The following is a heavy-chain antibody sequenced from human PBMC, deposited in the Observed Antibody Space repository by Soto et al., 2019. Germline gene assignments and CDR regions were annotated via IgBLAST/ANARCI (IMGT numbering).Heavy chain of an antibody. Sequence: QVQLVQSGAEVKKPGASMRVSCKASGNFFLAYKFNWVRQVPGQGLEWMGWMDPKNGDTDYSQKFQGRVSMTGNTSISTAYLELSSLRPDDTAIYYCARETPVGLSDLLTRSRVDYYYMALWGQGTTVTVSS. J-gene: IGHJ6*03. CDR1: GNFFLAYK. D-gene: IGHD3-9*01. CDR3: ARETPVGLSDLLTRSRVDYYYMAL. CDR2: MDPKNGDT. V-gene: IGHV1-8*01.